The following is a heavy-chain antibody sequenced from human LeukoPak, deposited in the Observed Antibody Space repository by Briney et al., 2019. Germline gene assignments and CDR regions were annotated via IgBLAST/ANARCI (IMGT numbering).Heavy chain of an antibody. CDR2: IYTIGST. Sequence: PSETLSLTCTVSGGSISSYYWSWVRQPAGKGLEWIGRIYTIGSTNYNPSLKSRVTMSVNTSKNQFSLKLRSVTAADTAVYYCARSINWYIFEYWGQGTLVTVSS. V-gene: IGHV4-4*07. J-gene: IGHJ4*02. D-gene: IGHD1-1*01. CDR1: GGSISSYY. CDR3: ARSINWYIFEY.